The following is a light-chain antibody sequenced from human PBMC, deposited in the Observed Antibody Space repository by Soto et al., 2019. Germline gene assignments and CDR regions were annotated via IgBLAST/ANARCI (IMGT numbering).Light chain of an antibody. J-gene: IGKJ2*01. Sequence: EIVMRQPPATLSVSPGERATLSCGASQSVDRQLAWYQQRPGQAPRLLIYDTSIRATGVPARFSGSGSGSEFTLTISSLQSVDFAVYFCQQYNGWPYTFGQGTKVEIK. CDR2: DTS. CDR1: QSVDRQ. V-gene: IGKV3-15*01. CDR3: QQYNGWPYT.